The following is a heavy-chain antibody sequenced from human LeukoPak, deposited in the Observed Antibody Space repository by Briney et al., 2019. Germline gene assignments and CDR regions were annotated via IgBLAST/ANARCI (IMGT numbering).Heavy chain of an antibody. V-gene: IGHV3-30-3*01. CDR3: AKDSGITIFGVVTLLDY. J-gene: IGHJ4*02. D-gene: IGHD3-3*01. CDR1: GFTFSSYA. Sequence: PGRSLRLSCAASGFTFSSYAMHWVRQAPGKGLEWVAVISYDGSNKYYADSVKGRFTISRDNSKNTLYLQMNSLRAEDTAVYYCAKDSGITIFGVVTLLDYWGQGTLVTVSS. CDR2: ISYDGSNK.